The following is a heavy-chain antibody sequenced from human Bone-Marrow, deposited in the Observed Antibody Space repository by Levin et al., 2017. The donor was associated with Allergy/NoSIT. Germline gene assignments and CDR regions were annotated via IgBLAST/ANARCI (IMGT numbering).Heavy chain of an antibody. J-gene: IGHJ5*02. D-gene: IGHD1-1*01. V-gene: IGHV1-69*04. CDR1: GGAFNTLL. CDR2: IVPRLNIR. Sequence: PVASVKVSCKASGGAFNTLLISWVRQAPGHALEWMGRIVPRLNIRNYSQKFKERITLSADTSTSTAYMEVSSLRSEDTALYYCATVHPSRTGLVNDYFDPWGQGTLVTVAS. CDR3: ATVHPSRTGLVNDYFDP.